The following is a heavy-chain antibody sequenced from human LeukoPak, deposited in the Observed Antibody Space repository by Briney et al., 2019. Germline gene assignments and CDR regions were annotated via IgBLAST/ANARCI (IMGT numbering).Heavy chain of an antibody. CDR1: GITFSTYA. CDR2: ITGSGGST. D-gene: IGHD4-17*01. CDR3: AKRPSDYGDYVSYFDY. V-gene: IGHV3-23*01. J-gene: IGHJ4*02. Sequence: PGRSLRLSCAASGITFSTYAMSWVRQAPGKGLEWVSAITGSGGSTYYADSVKGRFTISRDNSKDTLYLQMNSLRDEDTAVYYCAKRPSDYGDYVSYFDYWGQGTLVTVSS.